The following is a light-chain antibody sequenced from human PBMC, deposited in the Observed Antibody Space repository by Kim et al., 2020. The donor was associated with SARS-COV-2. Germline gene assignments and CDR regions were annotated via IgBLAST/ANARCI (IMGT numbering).Light chain of an antibody. Sequence: DIVMTQSPDSLAVSLGERATINCKSSQTILYSFNNKNCLAWYQQKPGQPPKLLIYWTSTRESGVPDRFSGSGSGTDFTLNISSLQAEDVAVYYCQQYYRIPLTFGGGTKVEIK. CDR2: WTS. V-gene: IGKV4-1*01. J-gene: IGKJ4*01. CDR3: QQYYRIPLT. CDR1: QTILYSFNNKNC.